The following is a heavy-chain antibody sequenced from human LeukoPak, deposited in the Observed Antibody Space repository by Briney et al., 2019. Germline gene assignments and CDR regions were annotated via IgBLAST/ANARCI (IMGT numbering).Heavy chain of an antibody. V-gene: IGHV3-20*04. J-gene: IGHJ4*02. CDR1: GFTFDGYG. CDR3: VRYDFWSGAKGGDY. D-gene: IGHD3-3*01. Sequence: GGSLRLSCVASGFTFDGYGMSWVRQAPEKGVEGVSYINWNGGSTAYVHSVKGRFTISRDNAKNSLYLQMNSLRADDTALYYCVRYDFWSGAKGGDYWGQGTLVTVSS. CDR2: INWNGGST.